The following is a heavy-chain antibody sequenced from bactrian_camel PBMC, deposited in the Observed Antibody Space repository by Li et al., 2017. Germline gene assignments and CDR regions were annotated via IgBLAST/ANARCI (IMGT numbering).Heavy chain of an antibody. J-gene: IGHJ4*01. CDR3: AANWYPCEVDDPSDNYRW. D-gene: IGHD1*01. Sequence: VESGGGSVQAGGSLRLSCEASGFDSSGFVFSTWCMGWFRQAPGKKREGIAVIDDDSSTEFADSVMGRFTVSRDNAESTLYSFLYLQMNNLKPEDTAMYYCAANWYPCEVDDPSDNYRWWGRGTQVTVS. CDR2: IDDDSST. V-gene: IGHV3S10*01. CDR1: GFVFSTWC.